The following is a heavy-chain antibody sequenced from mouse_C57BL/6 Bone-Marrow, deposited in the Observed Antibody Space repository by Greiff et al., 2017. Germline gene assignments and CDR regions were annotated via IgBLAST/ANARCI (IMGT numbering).Heavy chain of an antibody. D-gene: IGHD1-1*01. V-gene: IGHV2-5*01. CDR2: IWRGGST. CDR3: DRAPHYYCRDCCAIDY. CDR1: GFSLTSYG. J-gene: IGHJ4*01. Sequence: QVQLQQSGPGLVQPSQSLSITCTVSGFSLTSYGVHWVRQSPGKGLEWLGVIWRGGSTDYNAAFMSRLSITKDNSKCQVFFKMNSLQPDDTDIYCYDRAPHYYCRDCCAIDYWGKGTTVTVSS.